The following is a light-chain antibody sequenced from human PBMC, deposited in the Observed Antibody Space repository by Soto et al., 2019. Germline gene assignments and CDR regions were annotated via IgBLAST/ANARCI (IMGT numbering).Light chain of an antibody. CDR1: QSVSSK. J-gene: IGKJ1*01. CDR2: GAS. V-gene: IGKV3-15*01. CDR3: QHYSTWLWT. Sequence: EIVMTQSPATLSVSPGERATLSCRASQSVSSKLAWYQQKPGQGPRLLIYGASTRATGIPARFSGSGSGTEFTLTIRSLQSEDFAVYYCQHYSTWLWTFGQGTKVEIK.